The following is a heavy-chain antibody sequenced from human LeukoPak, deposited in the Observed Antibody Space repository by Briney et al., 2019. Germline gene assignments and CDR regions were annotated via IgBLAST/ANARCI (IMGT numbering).Heavy chain of an antibody. J-gene: IGHJ4*01. CDR1: GGSISSGGYY. D-gene: IGHD2-2*02. CDR2: IYYSGST. CDR3: AEVYLVAAYSRPSSFDH. V-gene: IGHV4-31*03. Sequence: SQTLSLTCTVSGGSISSGGYYWSWIRQHPGKGLEWIGYIYYSGSTYYNPSLKSRVTISVDTSKNQFSLKLSSVTAADTAVDFRAEVYLVAAYSRPSSFDHWGQGTLVPVSS.